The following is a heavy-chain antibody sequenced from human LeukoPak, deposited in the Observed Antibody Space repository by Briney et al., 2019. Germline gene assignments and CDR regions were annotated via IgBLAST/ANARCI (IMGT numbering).Heavy chain of an antibody. Sequence: ASVKVSCKVSGYTLTELSMHWVGQAPGKGLEWMGGFDPEDGETIYAQKFQGRVTMTEDTSTDTAYMELSSLRSEDTAVYYCATAGLYDSSGYYMFWGQGTLVTVSS. J-gene: IGHJ4*02. CDR3: ATAGLYDSSGYYMF. CDR1: GYTLTELS. D-gene: IGHD3-22*01. V-gene: IGHV1-24*01. CDR2: FDPEDGET.